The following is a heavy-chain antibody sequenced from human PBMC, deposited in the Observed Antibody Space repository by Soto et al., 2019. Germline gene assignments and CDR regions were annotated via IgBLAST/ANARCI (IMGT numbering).Heavy chain of an antibody. J-gene: IGHJ5*02. CDR3: ARHSYCSSICWFDP. Sequence: SETLSITCAVYGGSFSGYYWSWIRQPPGKGLEWIGEINHSGSTNYNPSLKSRVTMSVDTSKNQFSLKLSSVTAADTAVYYCARHSYCSSICWFDPWGQGTLVTVSS. CDR1: GGSFSGYY. CDR2: INHSGST. D-gene: IGHD2-2*01. V-gene: IGHV4-34*01.